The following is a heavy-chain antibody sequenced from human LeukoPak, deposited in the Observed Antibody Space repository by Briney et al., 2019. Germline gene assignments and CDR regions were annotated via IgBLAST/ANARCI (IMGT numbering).Heavy chain of an antibody. J-gene: IGHJ5*02. D-gene: IGHD2-2*02. Sequence: PSETLSLTCTVSGGAISSYYWSWIRQPPGKGLGWIGYIYYSGSTNYNPSLKSRVTISVDTSKNQFSLKLSSVTAADTAVSYCAIAWGSVVPAAIRWFDPWGQGTLVTVSS. CDR3: AIAWGSVVPAAIRWFDP. CDR2: IYYSGST. CDR1: GGAISSYY. V-gene: IGHV4-59*12.